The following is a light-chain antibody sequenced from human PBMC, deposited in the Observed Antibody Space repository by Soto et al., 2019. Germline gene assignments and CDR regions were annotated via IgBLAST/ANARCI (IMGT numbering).Light chain of an antibody. CDR1: SSDVGSYDL. CDR3: CSYAESNTVV. J-gene: IGLJ2*01. CDR2: EGS. V-gene: IGLV2-23*01. Sequence: QSVLTQPASVSGSPGQSITISCTGTSSDVGSYDLVSWYRQHPGKAPKVMIYEGSKRPSGVSNRFSGSKSGNTASLTISGLQAEDEADYYCCSYAESNTVVFGGGTKVTVL.